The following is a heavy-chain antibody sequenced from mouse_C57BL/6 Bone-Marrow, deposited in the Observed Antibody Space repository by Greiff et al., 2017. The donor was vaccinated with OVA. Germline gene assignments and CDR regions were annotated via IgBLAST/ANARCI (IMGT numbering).Heavy chain of an antibody. CDR2: IDPSDSYT. CDR3: ARNRGTGFDY. CDR1: GYTFTSYW. J-gene: IGHJ2*01. Sequence: VKLQQPGAELVKPGASVKLSCKASGYTFTSYWMQWVKQRPGQGLEWIGEIDPSDSYTNYNQKFKGKATLTVDTSASTAYMQLSSLTSEDSAVYYCARNRGTGFDYWGQGTTLTVSS. V-gene: IGHV1-50*01. D-gene: IGHD4-1*01.